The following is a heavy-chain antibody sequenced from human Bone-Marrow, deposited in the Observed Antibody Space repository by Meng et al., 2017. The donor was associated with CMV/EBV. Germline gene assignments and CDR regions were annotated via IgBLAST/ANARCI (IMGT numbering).Heavy chain of an antibody. Sequence: GSLRLSCTVSGGSISSSSYYWGWIRQPPGKGLEWIGSIYYSGSTYYNPSLKSRVTISVDTSKNQFSLKLSSVTAADTAVYYCARARWGGGGDYWGQGTLVTVSS. CDR1: GGSISSSSYY. J-gene: IGHJ4*02. CDR3: ARARWGGGGDY. D-gene: IGHD3-10*01. V-gene: IGHV4-39*07. CDR2: IYYSGST.